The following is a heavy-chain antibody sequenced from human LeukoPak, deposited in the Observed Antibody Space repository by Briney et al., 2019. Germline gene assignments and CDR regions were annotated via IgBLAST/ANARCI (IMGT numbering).Heavy chain of an antibody. V-gene: IGHV3-23*01. J-gene: IGHJ1*01. CDR1: GFTFSSYA. Sequence: PGGSLRLSCAASGFTFSSYAMSWVRQAPGKGLEWVSAISGSGGSTYYADSVKGRFTISRDNSKNTLYLQMNSLRAEDTAVYYCAKVGTWLWLVSGRSEYFQHWGQGTLVTVSS. CDR3: AKVGTWLWLVSGRSEYFQH. D-gene: IGHD6-19*01. CDR2: ISGSGGST.